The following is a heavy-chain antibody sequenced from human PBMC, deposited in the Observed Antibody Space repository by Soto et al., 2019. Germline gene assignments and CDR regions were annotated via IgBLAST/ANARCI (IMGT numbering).Heavy chain of an antibody. V-gene: IGHV3-11*01. J-gene: IGHJ6*02. CDR1: GFTFSDYY. Sequence: GGSLRLSCAASGFTFSDYYMSWVRQAPGKGLEWVSYISSSGSTIYYADSVKGRFTISRDNAKNSLYLQMNSLRAEDAAVYYCARDRGSGQLVLHGMDVWGQGTTVTVSS. D-gene: IGHD6-6*01. CDR3: ARDRGSGQLVLHGMDV. CDR2: ISSSGSTI.